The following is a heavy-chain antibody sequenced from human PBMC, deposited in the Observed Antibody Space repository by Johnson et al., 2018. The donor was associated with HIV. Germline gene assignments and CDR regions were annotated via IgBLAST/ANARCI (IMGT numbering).Heavy chain of an antibody. CDR2: IYSGGST. D-gene: IGHD3-10*01. Sequence: VQLVESGGGLIQPGGSLRLSCAASGFTVSSNYMSWVRQAPGKGLEWVSVIYSGGSTYYADSVKGRFTISRDNSKNTLYLQMNSLSAEDTAVYYCARGGGTMDDAFDIWGQGTMVTVSS. CDR1: GFTVSSNY. V-gene: IGHV3-53*01. J-gene: IGHJ3*02. CDR3: ARGGGTMDDAFDI.